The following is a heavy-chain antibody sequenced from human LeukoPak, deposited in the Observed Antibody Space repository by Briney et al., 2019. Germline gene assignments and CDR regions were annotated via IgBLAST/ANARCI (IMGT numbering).Heavy chain of an antibody. Sequence: GGPLRLSCAASGFTFSDYYMSWIRQAPGKGLEWVSYIISSSSYTNYADSVKGRFTISRDNAKNSLYLQMNSLRAEDTAVYYCARDRGLAVAGTAEFDYWGQGTLVTV. V-gene: IGHV3-11*05. CDR1: GFTFSDYY. CDR2: IISSSSYT. D-gene: IGHD6-19*01. CDR3: ARDRGLAVAGTAEFDY. J-gene: IGHJ4*02.